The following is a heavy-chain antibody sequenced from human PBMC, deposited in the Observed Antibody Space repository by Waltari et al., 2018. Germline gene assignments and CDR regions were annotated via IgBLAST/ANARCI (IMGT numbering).Heavy chain of an antibody. D-gene: IGHD2-2*01. CDR1: GGTFSSYA. Sequence: QVQLVQSGAEVKKPGSSVKVSCKASGGTFSSYAISWVRQAPAQGLEWTEGIIPIVGTADYAQKCQVGVTVTADESTSTAYMELSSLRSEDTAVYYWAGEAHGDDIVVVPASFDPWGQGTLVTVSS. CDR3: AGEAHGDDIVVVPASFDP. CDR2: IIPIVGTA. J-gene: IGHJ5*02. V-gene: IGHV1-69*01.